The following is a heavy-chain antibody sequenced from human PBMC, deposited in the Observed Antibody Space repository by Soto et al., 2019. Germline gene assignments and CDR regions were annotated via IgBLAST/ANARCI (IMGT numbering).Heavy chain of an antibody. Sequence: GGSLRLSCVASGFTFRTSAMTWVRQAPGTGLEWVSTFSGSGSTTYSADSVKGRFTVSRDNPKSTLYLEMNSLRADDSAIYYCARGGAGHSPFDYWGQGILVTVSS. V-gene: IGHV3-23*01. D-gene: IGHD6-19*01. CDR3: ARGGAGHSPFDY. CDR1: GFTFRTSA. CDR2: FSGSGSTT. J-gene: IGHJ4*02.